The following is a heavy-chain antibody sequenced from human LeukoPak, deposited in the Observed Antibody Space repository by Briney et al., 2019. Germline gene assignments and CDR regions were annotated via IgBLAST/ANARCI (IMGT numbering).Heavy chain of an antibody. Sequence: PGGSLRLSCAASGFTFSDYYMSWIRQAPGKGLEWVSYISSSGSTIYYADSVKGRFTISRDNAKNSLYLQMNSLRAEDTAVYYCARGGDSAWIQLWLLYYFDYWGQGTLVTVSS. V-gene: IGHV3-11*01. CDR1: GFTFSDYY. J-gene: IGHJ4*02. CDR2: ISSSGSTI. CDR3: ARGGDSAWIQLWLLYYFDY. D-gene: IGHD5-18*01.